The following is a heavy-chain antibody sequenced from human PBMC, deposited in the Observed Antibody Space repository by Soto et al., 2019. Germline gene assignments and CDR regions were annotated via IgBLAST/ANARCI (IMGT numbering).Heavy chain of an antibody. J-gene: IGHJ6*02. V-gene: IGHV4-31*03. CDR2: IYYSGST. D-gene: IGHD6-6*01. Sequence: SETLSLTCTVSGGSISSGGYYWSWIRQHPGKGLEWIGYIYYSGSTYYNPSLKSRVTISVDTSKNQFSLKLSSVTAADTAVYYCARVVRIAAREEEYYYYYGMDVWGQGTTVTVSS. CDR3: ARVVRIAAREEEYYYYYGMDV. CDR1: GGSISSGGYY.